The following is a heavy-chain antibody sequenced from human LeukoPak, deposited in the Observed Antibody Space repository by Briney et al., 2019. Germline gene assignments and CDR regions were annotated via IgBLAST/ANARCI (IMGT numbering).Heavy chain of an antibody. CDR3: ARVYAGSGSYYLFDY. D-gene: IGHD3-10*01. CDR1: GGSISTYY. V-gene: IGHV4-59*01. CDR2: IYYSGST. J-gene: IGHJ4*02. Sequence: PSETLSLTCTVSGGSISTYYWTWIRQPPGKGLEWIGYIYYSGSTNYNPSLKSRVTISVDTSKNQFSLKLSSVTAADTAVYHCARVYAGSGSYYLFDYWGQGTLVTVSS.